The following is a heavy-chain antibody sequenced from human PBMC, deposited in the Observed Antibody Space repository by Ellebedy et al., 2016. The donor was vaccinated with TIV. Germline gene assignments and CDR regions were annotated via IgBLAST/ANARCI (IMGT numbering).Heavy chain of an antibody. CDR3: ARAGIAVAGYDY. CDR2: IYYSGST. J-gene: IGHJ4*02. Sequence: SETLSLTXTVSGGSISSYYWSWIRQPPGKGLEWIGYIYYSGSTNYNPSLKSRVTISVDTSKNQFSLKLSSVTAADTAVYYCARAGIAVAGYDYWGQGTLVTVSS. CDR1: GGSISSYY. V-gene: IGHV4-59*01. D-gene: IGHD6-19*01.